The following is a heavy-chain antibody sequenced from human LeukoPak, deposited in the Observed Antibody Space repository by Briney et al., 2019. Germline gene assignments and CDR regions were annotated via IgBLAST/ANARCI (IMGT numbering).Heavy chain of an antibody. CDR2: ISYDGSNK. CDR1: GFTFSSYA. V-gene: IGHV3-30*04. Sequence: PGRSLRLSCAASGFTFSSYAMHWVRQAPGKGLEWVAVISYDGSNKYYADSVKGRFTISRDNSKNTLYLQMNSLRAEDTAVYYCARDWGQRGGGPFDYWGQGTLVTVSS. D-gene: IGHD3-16*01. CDR3: ARDWGQRGGGPFDY. J-gene: IGHJ4*02.